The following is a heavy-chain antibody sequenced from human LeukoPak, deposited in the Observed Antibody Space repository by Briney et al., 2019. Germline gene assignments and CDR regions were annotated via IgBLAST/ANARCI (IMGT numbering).Heavy chain of an antibody. Sequence: QPGGSLRLSCAASGFTFSSYGMHWVRQAPGKGLEWVAVIWYDGSNKYYADSVKGRFTISRDNSKNTLYLQMNSLRAEDTAVYYCARAEGAYCSGGSCYHKVDNWFDPWGQGTLVTVSS. V-gene: IGHV3-33*01. CDR2: IWYDGSNK. D-gene: IGHD2-15*01. CDR1: GFTFSSYG. J-gene: IGHJ5*02. CDR3: ARAEGAYCSGGSCYHKVDNWFDP.